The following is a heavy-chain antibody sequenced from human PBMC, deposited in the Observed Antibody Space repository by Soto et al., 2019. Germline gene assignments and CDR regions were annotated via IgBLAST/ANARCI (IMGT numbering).Heavy chain of an antibody. CDR1: GGSITSYY. CDR3: AREGPAPYYYYGMDV. V-gene: IGHV4-59*01. CDR2: IYYSGST. Sequence: SETLSLTCTVSGGSITSYYWSWTRQPPGKGLEWIGYIYYSGSTNYNPSLKSRVTMSVDTSKNQFSLKLRSVTAADTAVYYCAREGPAPYYYYGMDVWGQGSTVTVSS. J-gene: IGHJ6*02.